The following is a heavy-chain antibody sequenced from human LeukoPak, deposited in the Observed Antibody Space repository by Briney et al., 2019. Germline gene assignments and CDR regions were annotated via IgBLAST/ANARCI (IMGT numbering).Heavy chain of an antibody. V-gene: IGHV3-30*03. CDR1: GFTFSSYG. Sequence: GGSLRLSCAASGFTFSSYGMHWVRQAPGKGLEWVAVISYDGSNKYYADSVKGRFTISRDNSKNTLYLQMNSLRAEDTAVYYCARAPREYSSGLAAFDIWGQGTMVTVSS. J-gene: IGHJ3*02. CDR3: ARAPREYSSGLAAFDI. CDR2: ISYDGSNK. D-gene: IGHD6-19*01.